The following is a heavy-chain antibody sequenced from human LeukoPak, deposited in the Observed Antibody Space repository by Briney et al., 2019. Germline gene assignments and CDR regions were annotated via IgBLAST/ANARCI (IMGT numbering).Heavy chain of an antibody. CDR2: IYYSGST. D-gene: IGHD3-3*01. V-gene: IGHV4-59*01. Sequence: PSETLSLTCTVSGGSISSYYWSWIRQPPGKGLEWIGYIYYSGSTNYNPSLKSRVTISVDTSKNQFSLKLSSVTAADTAVYYCARGVFGVVIPNYYYYYMDVWGKGTTVTVSS. CDR1: GGSISSYY. J-gene: IGHJ6*03. CDR3: ARGVFGVVIPNYYYYYMDV.